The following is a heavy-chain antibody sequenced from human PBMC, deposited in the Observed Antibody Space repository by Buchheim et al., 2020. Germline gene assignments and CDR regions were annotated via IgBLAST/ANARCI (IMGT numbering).Heavy chain of an antibody. D-gene: IGHD6-13*01. V-gene: IGHV3-23*01. CDR2: ISGSGGTT. Sequence: EVQLLESGGGLVHPGGSLRLSCAASGFTFSSYAMSWVRQAPGKGLEWVSTISGSGGTTYYADSVKGRFTISRDNSKNTPYLKMNSLRAEDTALYYCAKQYSSSWSYFDYWGQGTL. CDR3: AKQYSSSWSYFDY. J-gene: IGHJ4*02. CDR1: GFTFSSYA.